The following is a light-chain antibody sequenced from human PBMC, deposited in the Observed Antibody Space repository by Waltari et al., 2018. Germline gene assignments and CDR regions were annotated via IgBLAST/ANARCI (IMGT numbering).Light chain of an antibody. CDR1: SSDVGDFNS. Sequence: QSALTQPASVSASPGESITISCTATSSDVGDFNSVSWYQQHPGKAPKFMSYDVSNRRSGVSHRFSGSKSGNTASLTISGLQAEDEAVYYCSSFTTSSTLLFGGGTKLTVL. CDR2: DVS. CDR3: SSFTTSSTLL. J-gene: IGLJ2*01. V-gene: IGLV2-14*03.